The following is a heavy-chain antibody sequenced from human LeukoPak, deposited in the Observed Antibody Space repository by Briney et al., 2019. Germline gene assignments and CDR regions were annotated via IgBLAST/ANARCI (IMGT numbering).Heavy chain of an antibody. CDR2: ISSSSSYI. V-gene: IGHV3-21*01. CDR1: GFTFSNYI. J-gene: IGHJ6*03. D-gene: IGHD1-26*01. Sequence: PGGSLRHSCAASGFTFSNYIMTWVRQAPGKGLEWVSSISSSSSYIYYADSVKGRFTISRDNAKNSLYLQMNSLRAEDTAVYYCARAWEVPGHYYYYMDVWGKGTTVTVSS. CDR3: ARAWEVPGHYYYYMDV.